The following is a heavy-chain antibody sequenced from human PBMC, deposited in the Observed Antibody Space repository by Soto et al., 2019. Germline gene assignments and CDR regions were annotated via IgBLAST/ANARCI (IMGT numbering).Heavy chain of an antibody. CDR3: TKRTSSWVESGMEV. Sequence: EVKLVESGGGLVQPGRSLRLSCAASGFTLNDYAMHWVRQVPGKGLEWDSSIDWNAETLDYADLVKGRFNISRDNAKNALYLEMNSLRTEATALYYCTKRTSSWVESGMEVWGQGTTVTVSS. CDR1: GFTLNDYA. J-gene: IGHJ6*02. V-gene: IGHV3-9*01. D-gene: IGHD2-2*01. CDR2: IDWNAETL.